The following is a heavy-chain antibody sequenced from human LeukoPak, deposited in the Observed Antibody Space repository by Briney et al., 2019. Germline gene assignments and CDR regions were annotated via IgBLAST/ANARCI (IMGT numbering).Heavy chain of an antibody. V-gene: IGHV3-30*02. CDR1: GFTFSSYG. D-gene: IGHD3-10*01. J-gene: IGHJ4*02. CDR3: AKDGYRGSSFDY. CDR2: IQFDASYD. Sequence: GGSLRLSCEASGFTFSSYGMHWVRQTPGKGLEWVSFIQFDASYDLYSDSVRGRFTTSRDNSKNILYLQMNSLRAEDTAVYYCAKDGYRGSSFDYWGQGTLVTVSS.